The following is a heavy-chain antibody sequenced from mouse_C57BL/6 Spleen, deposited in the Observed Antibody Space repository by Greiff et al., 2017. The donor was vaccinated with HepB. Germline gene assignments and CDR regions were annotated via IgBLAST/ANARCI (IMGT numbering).Heavy chain of an antibody. CDR2: ISSGGSYT. J-gene: IGHJ4*01. Sequence: EVKLVESGGDLVKPGGSLKLSCAASGFTFSSYGMSWVRQTPDKRLEWVATISSGGSYTYYPDSVKGRFTISRDNAKNTLYLQMSSLKSEDTAMYYCASHGVSDYAMDYWGQGTSVTVSS. CDR1: GFTFSSYG. V-gene: IGHV5-6*01. CDR3: ASHGVSDYAMDY.